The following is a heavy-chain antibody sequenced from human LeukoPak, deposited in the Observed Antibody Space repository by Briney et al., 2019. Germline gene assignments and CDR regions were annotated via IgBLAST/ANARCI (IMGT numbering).Heavy chain of an antibody. Sequence: SETLSLTCTVSGGSISSYYWSWIRQPPGKGLEWIGYIYYSGSTNYNPSLKSRVTISVDTSKNQFSLKLSSVTAADTAVYYCARDAYCYGSGWFDPWGQGTLVTVSS. CDR3: ARDAYCYGSGWFDP. V-gene: IGHV4-59*01. J-gene: IGHJ5*02. CDR1: GGSISSYY. D-gene: IGHD3-10*01. CDR2: IYYSGST.